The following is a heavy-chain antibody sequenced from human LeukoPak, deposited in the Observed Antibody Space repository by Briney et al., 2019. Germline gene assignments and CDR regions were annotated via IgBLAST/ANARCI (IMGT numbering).Heavy chain of an antibody. J-gene: IGHJ4*02. Sequence: SETLSLTCSASGGSISLSYYYWGWIRQPPGKALEWIGSVYYSGTTSYNPSLKSRVTISVDMSKNRFSLRLSSVTAADTAMYYCARGTLYSGWSYYFDYWGQGSQVTVSS. CDR1: GGSISLSYYY. CDR3: ARGTLYSGWSYYFDY. CDR2: VYYSGTT. D-gene: IGHD6-19*01. V-gene: IGHV4-39*07.